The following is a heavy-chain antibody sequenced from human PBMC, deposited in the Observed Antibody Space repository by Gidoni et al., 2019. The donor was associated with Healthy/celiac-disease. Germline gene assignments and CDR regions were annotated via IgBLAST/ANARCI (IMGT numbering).Heavy chain of an antibody. CDR1: GGSISSSSYY. J-gene: IGHJ4*02. D-gene: IGHD1-26*01. Sequence: QLQLQESGPGLVKPSETLSLTGTVSGGSISSSSYYGGWIRQPPGKWLEWIGSIYSSGSPYYDPSLNSRVTISVDLSKNQFSLKLSSVTAADTAVYYCARSHVDEWQLIPCLDYWGQGTLVTVSS. CDR3: ARSHVDEWQLIPCLDY. CDR2: IYSSGSP. V-gene: IGHV4-39*01.